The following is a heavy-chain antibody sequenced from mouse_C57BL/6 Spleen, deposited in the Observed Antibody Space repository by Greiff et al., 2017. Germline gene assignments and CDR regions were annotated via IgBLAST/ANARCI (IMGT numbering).Heavy chain of an antibody. CDR3: TTRGSNYVHY. Sequence: EVKLQESGAELVRPGASVKLSCTASGFNIKDDYMHWVKQRPEQGLEWIGWIDPENGDTESASKFQGKATITADTSSNTAYLQLSSLTSEDTSVYYCTTRGSNYVHYRGQGTTLTVSS. D-gene: IGHD5-1*01. CDR1: GFNIKDDY. J-gene: IGHJ2*01. CDR2: IDPENGDT. V-gene: IGHV14-4*01.